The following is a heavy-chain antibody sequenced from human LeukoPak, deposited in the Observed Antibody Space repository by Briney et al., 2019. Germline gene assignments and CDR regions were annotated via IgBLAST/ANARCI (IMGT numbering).Heavy chain of an antibody. CDR3: AEYLPGVTGQYFQH. D-gene: IGHD2-21*02. CDR2: ISGSGGST. Sequence: GGSLRLSCAAAGFTFSSYAMSWVRQAPGKGLEWVSAISGSGGSTYYADSVKGRFTISRDNSKNTMYQQKNSLRAEDTAVYYCAEYLPGVTGQYFQHWGQGTLVTVSS. J-gene: IGHJ1*01. V-gene: IGHV3-23*01. CDR1: GFTFSSYA.